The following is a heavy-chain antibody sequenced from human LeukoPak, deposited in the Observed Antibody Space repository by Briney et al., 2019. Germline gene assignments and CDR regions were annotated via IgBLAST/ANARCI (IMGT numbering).Heavy chain of an antibody. CDR2: IYHSGST. Sequence: NASETLSLTCAVSGGSISSGGYSWSWIRQPPGKGLEWIGYIYHSGSTYYNPSLKSRVTISLDTSKNQFSLKLRPVTAADTAVYYCTRANYYDSTGYLPVVYPSDYWGQGTLVTVSS. J-gene: IGHJ4*02. CDR3: TRANYYDSTGYLPVVYPSDY. CDR1: GGSISSGGYS. V-gene: IGHV4-30-2*05. D-gene: IGHD3-22*01.